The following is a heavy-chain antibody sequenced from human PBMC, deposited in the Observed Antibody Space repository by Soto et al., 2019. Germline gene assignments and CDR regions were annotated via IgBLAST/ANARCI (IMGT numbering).Heavy chain of an antibody. J-gene: IGHJ6*02. CDR1: GGSFSGYC. V-gene: IGHV4-34*01. Sequence: SETLSLTCAVYGGSFSGYCWSWIRQPPGKGLEWIGEINHSGSTNYNPSLKSRVTISVDTSKNQFSLKLSSVTAADTAVYYCARDKVVPAAMRGRVIYYGIDVWGQGTTVTVSS. CDR2: INHSGST. D-gene: IGHD2-2*01. CDR3: ARDKVVPAAMRGRVIYYGIDV.